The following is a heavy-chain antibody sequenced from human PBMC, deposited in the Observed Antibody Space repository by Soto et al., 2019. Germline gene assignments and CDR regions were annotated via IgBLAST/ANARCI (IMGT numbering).Heavy chain of an antibody. CDR2: ISSSSSYI. CDR1: GCTCSIYS. Sequence: PGGSXRLSCSASGCTCSIYSINWVRHAPGKGLEFVSSISSSSSYIYYADSVKGRFTISRDNAKNSLYLQMNSLRAEDTAVYYCARDFHRITRTTCFDYWGQGTLVTVSS. V-gene: IGHV3-21*01. J-gene: IGHJ4*02. CDR3: ARDFHRITRTTCFDY. D-gene: IGHD1-20*01.